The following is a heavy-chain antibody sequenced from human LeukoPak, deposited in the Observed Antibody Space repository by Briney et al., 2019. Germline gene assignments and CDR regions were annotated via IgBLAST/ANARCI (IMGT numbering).Heavy chain of an antibody. D-gene: IGHD3-10*01. V-gene: IGHV3-23*01. J-gene: IGHJ4*02. CDR3: AKSSYGSGSEGYFDY. CDR1: GFTFSSYA. Sequence: GGSLSLSCAASGFTFSSYAMSWVRQAPGKGLEWVSAISGSGGSTYYADSVKGRFTISRDNSKNTLYLQMNSLRAEDTAVYYCAKSSYGSGSEGYFDYWGQGTLVTVSS. CDR2: ISGSGGST.